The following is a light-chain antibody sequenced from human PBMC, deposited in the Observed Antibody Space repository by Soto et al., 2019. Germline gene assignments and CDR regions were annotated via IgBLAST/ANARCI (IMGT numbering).Light chain of an antibody. Sequence: QSALTQPPSASGTPGQSVTISCSGSSSNIGSNTVNWYQQLPGTAPKLLIYSNNQRPSGVPDRFSGSKSGTSASLAISGLQSEDEADYYCAAWDDSLNGPNYVFGTGTKGTV. V-gene: IGLV1-44*01. CDR1: SSNIGSNT. CDR2: SNN. CDR3: AAWDDSLNGPNYV. J-gene: IGLJ1*01.